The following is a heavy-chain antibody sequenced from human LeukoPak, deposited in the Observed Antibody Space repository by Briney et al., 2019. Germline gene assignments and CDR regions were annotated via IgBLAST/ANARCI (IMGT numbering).Heavy chain of an antibody. V-gene: IGHV1-69*04. CDR3: ARDSKYYDFWSGYSYNWFDP. CDR1: GGTFISYT. J-gene: IGHJ5*02. CDR2: IIPILGIA. Sequence: SVKVSCKASGGTFISYTISWVRQAPGQGLEWMGRIIPILGIANYAQKFQGRVTITADKSTSTAYMELSSLRSEDTAVYYCARDSKYYDFWSGYSYNWFDPWGQGTLVTVSS. D-gene: IGHD3-3*01.